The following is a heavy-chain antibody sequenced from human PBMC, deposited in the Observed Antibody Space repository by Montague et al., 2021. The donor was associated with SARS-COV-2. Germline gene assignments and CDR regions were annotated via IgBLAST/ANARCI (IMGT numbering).Heavy chain of an antibody. J-gene: IGHJ5*02. CDR2: VYYSGST. D-gene: IGHD3-16*02. V-gene: IGHV4-39*01. CDR1: GDSIRSSGYY. Sequence: SETLSLTCSVSGDSIRSSGYYWGWIRQPSGKGLEWIGTVYYSGSTNYNPSLKSRVTMPVDTSKNQSSLELRSVTAADTAVYYCARLGFVELWLNLGWFDPWGQGTLVTVSS. CDR3: ARLGFVELWLNLGWFDP.